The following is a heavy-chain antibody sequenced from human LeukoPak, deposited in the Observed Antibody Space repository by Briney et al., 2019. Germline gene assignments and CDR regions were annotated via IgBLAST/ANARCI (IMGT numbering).Heavy chain of an antibody. V-gene: IGHV3-23*01. D-gene: IGHD3-22*01. CDR3: AKVFPYYDSSGRYFDY. Sequence: GGSLRLSCAASGFTFSSYAMSWVRQAPGRGLEWVSTISGSGGTTYYADSVKGRFTISRDNSKNTLYLQMNSLRAEETAVYYCAKVFPYYDSSGRYFDYWGQGTLVTVSS. CDR1: GFTFSSYA. CDR2: ISGSGGTT. J-gene: IGHJ4*02.